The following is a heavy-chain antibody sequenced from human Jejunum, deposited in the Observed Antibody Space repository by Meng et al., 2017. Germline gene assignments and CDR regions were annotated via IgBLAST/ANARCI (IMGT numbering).Heavy chain of an antibody. V-gene: IGHV4-4*02. D-gene: IGHD3-22*01. CDR2: IYHSGTT. CDR1: GGSISNW. J-gene: IGHJ4*02. CDR3: ARVQGDFYDNDAYYSYFAY. Sequence: VQLQESGPGRVKPSGPLSLTCTVSGGSISNWWSWVRQPPGKGLEWIGDIYHSGTTNYNPSLQSRVTISVDKSENQFSLKLRSVTAADTAVYYCARVQGDFYDNDAYYSYFAYWGPGALVTVSS.